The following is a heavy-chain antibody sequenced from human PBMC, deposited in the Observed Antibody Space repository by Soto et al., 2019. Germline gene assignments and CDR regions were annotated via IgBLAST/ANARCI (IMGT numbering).Heavy chain of an antibody. CDR2: INAGNGNT. Sequence: GASVKVSCKASGYTFTSYAMHWVRQAPGQRLEWMGWINAGNGNTKYSQKFQGRVTITRDTSASTAYMELSSLRSEDTAVYYCARDFRDLHCLPPNYFDYWAQGTPVTGSS. J-gene: IGHJ4*02. V-gene: IGHV1-3*01. CDR1: GYTFTSYA. D-gene: IGHD3-10*01. CDR3: ARDFRDLHCLPPNYFDY.